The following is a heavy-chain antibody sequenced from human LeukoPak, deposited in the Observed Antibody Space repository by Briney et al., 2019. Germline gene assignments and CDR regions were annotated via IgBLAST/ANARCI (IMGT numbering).Heavy chain of an antibody. Sequence: TSETLSLTCAVYGGSVSGYYWSWIRQSPGKGLEWIGEINHSGSTTYNPSLQSRITMSVDMSSNQFSLRLGSVTAADTAVFYCARHKTRTRAFDIWGQGTMVTVSS. CDR3: ARHKTRTRAFDI. CDR2: INHSGST. CDR1: GGSVSGYY. J-gene: IGHJ3*02. D-gene: IGHD1-14*01. V-gene: IGHV4-34*01.